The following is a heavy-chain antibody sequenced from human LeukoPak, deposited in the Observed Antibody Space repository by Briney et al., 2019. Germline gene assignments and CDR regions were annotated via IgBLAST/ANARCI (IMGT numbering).Heavy chain of an antibody. CDR1: GGSISSYY. CDR2: IYYSGST. Sequence: KGSETLSLTCTVSGGSISSYYWSWIRQPPGRGLEWIGYIYYSGSTNYNPSLKSRVTISVDTSKNQISLKLSSVTAADTAVYYSAGGPRGYFSGWYVDYWGQGILVTVSS. V-gene: IGHV4-59*08. CDR3: AGGPRGYFSGWYVDY. J-gene: IGHJ4*02. D-gene: IGHD6-19*01.